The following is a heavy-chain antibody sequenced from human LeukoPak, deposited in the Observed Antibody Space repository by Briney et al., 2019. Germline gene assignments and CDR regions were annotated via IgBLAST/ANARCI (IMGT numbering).Heavy chain of an antibody. J-gene: IGHJ4*02. CDR1: GFNFSDYY. Sequence: PGGSLRLSCAASGFNFSDYYMSWIRQAPGKGLEWVSYISNSGYSTYYAASVKGRFTISRDNARISLYLQMNSLTPEDTAVYYCARGKRRFDYWGQGTLVSISS. CDR2: ISNSGYST. V-gene: IGHV3-11*01. CDR3: ARGKRRFDY.